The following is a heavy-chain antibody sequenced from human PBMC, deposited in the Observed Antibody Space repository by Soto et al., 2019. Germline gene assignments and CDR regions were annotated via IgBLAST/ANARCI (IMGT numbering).Heavy chain of an antibody. V-gene: IGHV1-69*01. J-gene: IGHJ2*01. CDR3: ARPFVAAREQNWYFDL. Sequence: QVQLVQSGAEVKKPGSSVKVSCKASGGTFSSYAISWVRQAPGQGLEWMGGIIHIFGTANYAQKFQGRVTITANEYTSTAYMEMSSLRSEDTAVYYCARPFVAAREQNWYFDLWGHGTLVTVSS. CDR2: IIHIFGTA. CDR1: GGTFSSYA. D-gene: IGHD6-6*01.